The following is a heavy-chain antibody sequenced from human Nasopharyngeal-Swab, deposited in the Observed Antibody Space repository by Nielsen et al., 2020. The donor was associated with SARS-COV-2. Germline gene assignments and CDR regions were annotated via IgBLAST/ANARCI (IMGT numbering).Heavy chain of an antibody. CDR2: IYYSGST. D-gene: IGHD6-13*01. CDR1: GGSISSGGYY. CDR3: ARDRTAAPGIWCDP. Sequence: SETLSLTCTVSGGSISSGGYYWSWIRQHPGKGLEWIWYIYYSGSTYYNPSLKSRVTISVGTSKNQFSLKLSSVTAADTAVYYCARDRTAAPGIWCDPWGQGTLVTVSS. J-gene: IGHJ5*02. V-gene: IGHV4-31*03.